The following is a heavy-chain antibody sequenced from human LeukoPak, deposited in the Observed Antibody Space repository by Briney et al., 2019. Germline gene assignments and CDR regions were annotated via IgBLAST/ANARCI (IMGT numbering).Heavy chain of an antibody. J-gene: IGHJ3*02. V-gene: IGHV4-59*12. CDR2: IYNSGGT. CDR3: AKSNGYGLVDI. Sequence: KPSETLSLNCTVSGGSISIYYWSWIRQPPGKGLEWIGYIYNSGGTNYNPSLKSRVTISLDTSKNQFSLKLNSVTAADTAVYYCAKSNGYGLVDIWGQGTMVTVSS. CDR1: GGSISIYY. D-gene: IGHD3-10*01.